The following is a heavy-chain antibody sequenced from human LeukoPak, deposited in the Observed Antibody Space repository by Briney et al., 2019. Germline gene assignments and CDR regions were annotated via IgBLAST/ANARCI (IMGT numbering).Heavy chain of an antibody. CDR1: GGTFSSYA. V-gene: IGHV1-69*13. J-gene: IGHJ5*02. CDR2: IIPIFGTA. D-gene: IGHD2-2*01. Sequence: GASVTDSCKASGGTFSSYAISWVRQAPGQGLEWMGGIIPIFGTANYAQKFQGRVTITADESTSTAYMELSSLRSEDTAVYYCARGYCSSTSCYDKKYNWFDPWGQGTLVTVSS. CDR3: ARGYCSSTSCYDKKYNWFDP.